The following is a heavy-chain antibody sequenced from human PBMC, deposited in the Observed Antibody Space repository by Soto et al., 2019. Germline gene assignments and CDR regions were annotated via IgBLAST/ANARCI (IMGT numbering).Heavy chain of an antibody. CDR1: GGTFSSYA. V-gene: IGHV1-69*06. Sequence: SSVQVSCEASGGTFSSYAISWVRQAPGQGLEWMGGIIPIFGTANYAQKFQGRVTITADKSTSTAYMELSSLRSEDTAVYFVARGIVAVQAAIAVYYYYSGMDVGG. CDR2: IIPIFGTA. J-gene: IGHJ6*02. D-gene: IGHD2-2*02. CDR3: ARGIVAVQAAIAVYYYYSGMDV.